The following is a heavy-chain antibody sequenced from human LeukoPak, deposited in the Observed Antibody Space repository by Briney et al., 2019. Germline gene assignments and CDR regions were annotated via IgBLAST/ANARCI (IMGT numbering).Heavy chain of an antibody. Sequence: PGGSLRLSCAVSGFTFSSYGMNWVRQAPGKGLEWASYISGSSDIIHYTESVKGRFTISRDNAKNSVYLQMNSLRAEDTAVYYCARDKAVGPTLLDYWGQGTLVTVSS. V-gene: IGHV3-48*01. CDR1: GFTFSSYG. D-gene: IGHD1-26*01. J-gene: IGHJ4*02. CDR2: ISGSSDII. CDR3: ARDKAVGPTLLDY.